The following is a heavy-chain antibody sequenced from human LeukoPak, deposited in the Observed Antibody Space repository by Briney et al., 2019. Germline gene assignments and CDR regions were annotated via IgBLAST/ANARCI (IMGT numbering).Heavy chain of an antibody. Sequence: GGSLRISCAASGFTFSSYWMTWVRQAPGKGLEWVANIRGDGSERFYVGYLKGRFTISRDNAKNSLYLQMNSLRVDDTAVYYCVREGPPQGRPWSGWYPFDFWGQGILVTVSS. J-gene: IGHJ4*02. CDR1: GFTFSSYW. D-gene: IGHD3-3*01. V-gene: IGHV3-7*01. CDR2: IRGDGSER. CDR3: VREGPPQGRPWSGWYPFDF.